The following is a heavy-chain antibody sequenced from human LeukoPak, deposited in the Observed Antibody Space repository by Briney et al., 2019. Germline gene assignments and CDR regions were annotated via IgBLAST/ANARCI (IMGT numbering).Heavy chain of an antibody. D-gene: IGHD3-10*01. V-gene: IGHV3-74*01. Sequence: GGSLRLSCAASGFTFSSYWMHWVRQAPGKGLVWVSRINSDGSSTSYADSVKGRFTISRDNAKNTLYLQMNSLRAEDTAVYYCAREGVFGELPFDYWGQGTLVTVSS. CDR1: GFTFSSYW. J-gene: IGHJ4*02. CDR2: INSDGSST. CDR3: AREGVFGELPFDY.